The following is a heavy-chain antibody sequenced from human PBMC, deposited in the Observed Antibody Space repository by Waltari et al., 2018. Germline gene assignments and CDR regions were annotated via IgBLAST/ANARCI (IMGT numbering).Heavy chain of an antibody. Sequence: EVQLVESGGGLVQPGGSLRLSCAASGFTFSSYRMNWVLQAPGKGLEWVSYISSSSSTIYYADSVKGRFTISRDNAKNSLYLQMNSLRAEDTAVYYCAREGLRFLEWFDYWGQGTLVTVSS. D-gene: IGHD3-3*01. V-gene: IGHV3-48*01. CDR1: GFTFSSYR. CDR3: AREGLRFLEWFDY. J-gene: IGHJ4*02. CDR2: ISSSSSTI.